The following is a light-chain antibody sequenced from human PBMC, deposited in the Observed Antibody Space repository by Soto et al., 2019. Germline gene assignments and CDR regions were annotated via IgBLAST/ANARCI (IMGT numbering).Light chain of an antibody. CDR2: GAS. J-gene: IGKJ1*01. Sequence: EIVLTQSPGTLSLSPGERATLSWRASQSVSKNYLAWYKQKPGQAPRLLIYGASNRATGIPDRLSGSGSGTDFPLTISRMAPEDFAVYYCQQYGSSGTFGHGTKVDI. V-gene: IGKV3-20*01. CDR1: QSVSKNY. CDR3: QQYGSSGT.